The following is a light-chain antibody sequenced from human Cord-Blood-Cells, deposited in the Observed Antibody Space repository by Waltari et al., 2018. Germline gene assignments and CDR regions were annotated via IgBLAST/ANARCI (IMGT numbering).Light chain of an antibody. J-gene: IGLJ1*01. CDR3: CSYAGSYTYV. Sequence: QSALTQPRSVSGSPGPSVTISCTGPSSDVGGYNYVPWYQQPPGKAPKLMIYDVSKRPSGVPDRFSGSKSGNTASLTISGLQAEDEADYYCCSYAGSYTYVFGTGTKVTVL. CDR1: SSDVGGYNY. CDR2: DVS. V-gene: IGLV2-11*01.